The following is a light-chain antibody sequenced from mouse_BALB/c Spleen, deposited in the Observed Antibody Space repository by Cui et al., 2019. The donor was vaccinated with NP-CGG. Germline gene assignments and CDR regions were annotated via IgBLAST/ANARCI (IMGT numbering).Light chain of an antibody. Sequence: QAVVTQESALTTSPGETVTLTCRSSTGAVTTSNYANWVQEKPDHLFTCLISCTNNRVPGVPARFSGSLIGGKAALTITGGQTEDGAIYFCALWYSNHWVFGGGTKLTVL. V-gene: IGLV1*01. J-gene: IGLJ1*01. CDR1: TGAVTTSNY. CDR2: CTN. CDR3: ALWYSNHWV.